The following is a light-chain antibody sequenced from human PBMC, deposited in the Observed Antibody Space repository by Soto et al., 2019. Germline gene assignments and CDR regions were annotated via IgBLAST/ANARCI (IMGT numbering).Light chain of an antibody. V-gene: IGKV3-20*01. CDR3: QQYDSSLT. CDR2: GAS. J-gene: IGKJ1*01. Sequence: DIVLTQSPASLSLPPGERATLSCRASQSVSSSFLAWYRQKPGQAPRLLIYGASRRATGIADRFTGSGSGTDFTLTISRLEPEDFAVYYCQQYDSSLTFGLGTKVEIK. CDR1: QSVSSSF.